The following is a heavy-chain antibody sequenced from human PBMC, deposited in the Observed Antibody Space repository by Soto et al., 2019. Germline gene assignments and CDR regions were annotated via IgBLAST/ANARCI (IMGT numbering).Heavy chain of an antibody. CDR1: GYAFTNYY. V-gene: IGHV1-46*01. CDR3: ARGYSSGWYKDY. Sequence: ASVKVSCKASGYAFTNYYMHWVRQAPGQGLEWMGIINPSGGSTSYAQKFQGRVTMTRDTSTSTVYMELSSLRSEDTAVYYCARGYSSGWYKDYWGQGTLVTVSS. J-gene: IGHJ4*02. CDR2: INPSGGST. D-gene: IGHD6-19*01.